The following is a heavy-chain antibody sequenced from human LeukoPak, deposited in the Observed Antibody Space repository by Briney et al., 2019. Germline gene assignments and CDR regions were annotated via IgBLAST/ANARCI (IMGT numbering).Heavy chain of an antibody. V-gene: IGHV3-64*02. CDR3: ASIGTYYYDSSRPFDY. D-gene: IGHD3-22*01. CDR2: ISYNGGST. CDR1: GFTFTNYA. J-gene: IGHJ4*02. Sequence: GGSLRLSCAASGFTFTNYAMHWVRQAPGKGLEYVSAISYNGGSTYYADSVKGRFTISRDNSKNTLYLQMNSLRAEDTAVYYCASIGTYYYDSSRPFDYWGQGTLVTASS.